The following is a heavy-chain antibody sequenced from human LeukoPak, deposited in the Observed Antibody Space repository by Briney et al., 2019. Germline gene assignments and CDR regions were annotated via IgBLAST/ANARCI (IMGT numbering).Heavy chain of an antibody. CDR2: ISSTGNYI. D-gene: IGHD6-13*01. CDR1: GSIFSNFN. J-gene: IGHJ4*02. V-gene: IGHV3-21*01. Sequence: PGGSLRVSCVGSGSIFSNFNMNWVRQAPGKGLESVSSISSTGNYIHYADSVKGRFTISRDNAQKSLYLQMNSLRVEDSAVYYCARVSAGPVWGQGTVVTVSS. CDR3: ARVSAGPV.